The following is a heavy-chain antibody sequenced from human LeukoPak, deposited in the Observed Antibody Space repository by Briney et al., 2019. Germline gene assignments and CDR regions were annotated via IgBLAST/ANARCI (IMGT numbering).Heavy chain of an antibody. CDR1: GFKFSDYG. CDR3: AKSRNFYYYFMEV. Sequence: GGSLRLSCAASGFKFSDYGMIWVRQVPGKGLEWVAGITGSDYADHADSVKGRFTISRDNSKNILYLQMNSLRAEDTGSYYCAKSRNFYYYFMEVSGRGTKVTISS. CDR2: ITGSDYA. V-gene: IGHV3-23*01. J-gene: IGHJ6*03.